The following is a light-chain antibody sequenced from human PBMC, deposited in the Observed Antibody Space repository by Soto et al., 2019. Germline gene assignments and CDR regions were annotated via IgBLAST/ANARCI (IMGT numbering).Light chain of an antibody. CDR3: QQYEKFPLT. CDR2: DAS. V-gene: IGKV1-33*01. J-gene: IGKJ3*01. Sequence: DIQMTQSPSSLSASVGDRVTITCQASQDISNYLNWYQQRPGKAPKLLIYDASNLETGVPSRFRGSRSGTDFTFTISSLQPEDIATYYCQQYEKFPLTFGPGTKVDIK. CDR1: QDISNY.